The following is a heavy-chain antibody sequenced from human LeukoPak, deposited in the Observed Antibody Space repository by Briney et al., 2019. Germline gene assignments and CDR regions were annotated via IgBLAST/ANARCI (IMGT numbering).Heavy chain of an antibody. CDR1: DFTFSNAW. Sequence: PGGSPRLSCAASDFTFSNAWMNWVRQAPGKGLEWVGRIKSKTDDGTTAYAAPVKGRFTISRDDSKDTLYLQMDSLKTEDTAVYYCTTGPFDYWGQGTLVTVSS. J-gene: IGHJ4*02. CDR3: TTGPFDY. V-gene: IGHV3-15*07. CDR2: IKSKTDDGTT.